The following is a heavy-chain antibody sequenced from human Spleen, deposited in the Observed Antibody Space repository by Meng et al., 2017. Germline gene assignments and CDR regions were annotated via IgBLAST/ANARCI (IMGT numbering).Heavy chain of an antibody. V-gene: IGHV3-74*01. CDR2: ISSDGSST. D-gene: IGHD3-10*01. CDR3: ATGLLWFGVGS. J-gene: IGHJ3*01. CDR1: GLTFSGYW. Sequence: GESLKIPCAASGLTFSGYWMHWVRQTPGKGPVWVSRISSDGSSTSYADSVKGRFTISRDNAKDTLYLQMNSLRAEDTAVYYCATGLLWFGVGSWGQGTMVTVSS.